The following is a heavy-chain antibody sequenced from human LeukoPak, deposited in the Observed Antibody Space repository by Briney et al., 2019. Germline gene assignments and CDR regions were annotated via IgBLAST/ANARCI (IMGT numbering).Heavy chain of an antibody. CDR2: INSDGSSA. CDR3: ARVGYYYDSSGYGYDAFDI. V-gene: IGHV3-74*01. CDR1: GFTFSSYW. D-gene: IGHD3-22*01. J-gene: IGHJ3*02. Sequence: GGSLRLSCAASGFTFSSYWMHWVRQAPGKGLVWVSRINSDGSSASYADSVKGRFTISRDNAKNTLYLQMNSLRAEDTAVYYCARVGYYYDSSGYGYDAFDIWGQGTMVTVSS.